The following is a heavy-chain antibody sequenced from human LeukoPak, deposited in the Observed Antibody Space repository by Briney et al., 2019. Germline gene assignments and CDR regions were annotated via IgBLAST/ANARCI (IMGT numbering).Heavy chain of an antibody. V-gene: IGHV1-2*02. Sequence: EASVKVSCKASGYTFTGYYMHWVRQAPGQGLEWMGWINPNSGGTNYAQKFQGRVTMTRDTSISTAYMELSRLRSDDTAVYYCARDTMELEQQLLPMSDYWGQGTLVTVSS. D-gene: IGHD6-13*01. CDR1: GYTFTGYY. J-gene: IGHJ4*02. CDR3: ARDTMELEQQLLPMSDY. CDR2: INPNSGGT.